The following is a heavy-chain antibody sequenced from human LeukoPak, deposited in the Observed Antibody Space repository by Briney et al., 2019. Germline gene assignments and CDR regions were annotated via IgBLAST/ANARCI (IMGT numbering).Heavy chain of an antibody. D-gene: IGHD3-3*01. CDR2: IYYSGST. CDR3: ATYDAKGYYYYYMDV. Sequence: SETLSLTCTVSGGSIRSSSYYWGWIRQPPGKGLEWIGSIYYSGSTYYNPSLKSRVTISVDTSKNQFSLKLSSVTAADTAVYYCATYDAKGYYYYYMDVWGKGTTVTVSS. J-gene: IGHJ6*03. V-gene: IGHV4-39*01. CDR1: GGSIRSSSYY.